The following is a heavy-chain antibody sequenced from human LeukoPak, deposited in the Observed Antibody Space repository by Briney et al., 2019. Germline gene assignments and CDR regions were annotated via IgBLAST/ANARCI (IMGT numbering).Heavy chain of an antibody. CDR3: ASLGEYGSGSSSFDY. CDR2: IWYDGSNK. D-gene: IGHD3-10*01. CDR1: GFTFSSYG. Sequence: GRSLRLSCAASGFTFSSYGMHWVRQAPGKGLEWVAVIWYDGSNKYYADSVKGRFTISRDNSKNTLYLQMNSLRAEDTAVYYCASLGEYGSGSSSFDYWGQGTLVTVSS. V-gene: IGHV3-33*01. J-gene: IGHJ4*02.